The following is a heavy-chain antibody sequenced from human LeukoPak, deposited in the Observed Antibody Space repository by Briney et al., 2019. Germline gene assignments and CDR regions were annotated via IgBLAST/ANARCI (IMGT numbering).Heavy chain of an antibody. Sequence: SETLSLTCTVSGDSIISSRYYWGWLRQPPGKGLEWIASMRYSGNTFYNPSFKSRVTISVDTSNNQLSLRLSSVTAADAAVYYCARLRDGRWLLEYWGQGTLVTVSS. CDR2: MRYSGNT. V-gene: IGHV4-39*01. J-gene: IGHJ4*02. CDR3: ARLRDGRWLLEY. D-gene: IGHD5-12*01. CDR1: GDSIISSRYY.